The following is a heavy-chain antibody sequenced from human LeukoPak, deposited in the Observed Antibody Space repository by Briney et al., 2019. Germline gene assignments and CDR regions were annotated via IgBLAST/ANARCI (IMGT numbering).Heavy chain of an antibody. D-gene: IGHD6-13*01. CDR1: GFTFSTCA. J-gene: IGHJ4*02. Sequence: GGSLRLSCAASGFTFSTCAMHWVRQAPGKGLEWVAVISYDGSNKYYADSVKGRFTISRDNSKNTLYLQMNSLRAEDTAVYYCAKDSGAAAGTSLHYWGQGTLVTVSS. V-gene: IGHV3-30*18. CDR2: ISYDGSNK. CDR3: AKDSGAAAGTSLHY.